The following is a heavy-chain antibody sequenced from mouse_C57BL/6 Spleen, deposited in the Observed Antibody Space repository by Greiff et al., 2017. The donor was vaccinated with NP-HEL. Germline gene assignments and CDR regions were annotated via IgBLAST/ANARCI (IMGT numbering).Heavy chain of an antibody. V-gene: IGHV1-42*01. Sequence: VQLQQSGPELVKPGASVKISCKASGYSFTGYYMNWVKQSPEKSLEWIGEINPSTGGTTYNQKFKAKATLTVDKSSSTAYMQLKSLTSEDSAVYYCARYDYGDAMDYWGQGTSVTVSS. CDR2: INPSTGGT. CDR3: ARYDYGDAMDY. J-gene: IGHJ4*01. D-gene: IGHD2-4*01. CDR1: GYSFTGYY.